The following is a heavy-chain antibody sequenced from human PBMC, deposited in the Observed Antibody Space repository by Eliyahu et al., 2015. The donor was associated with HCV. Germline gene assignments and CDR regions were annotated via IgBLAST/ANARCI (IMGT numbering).Heavy chain of an antibody. CDR1: GGTLNSFA. Sequence: EVKKPGSSVKVSCKASGGTLNSFALSWVRQAPGQGLEWMGGIVPLFRSTNYAQNFRGRVTITADASTSTVYMELSSLRSEDTAVYYCARCILRLGGSGSSFGLDVWGQGTSVTVSS. CDR2: IVPLFRST. CDR3: ARCILRLGGSGSSFGLDV. J-gene: IGHJ6*02. V-gene: IGHV1-69*01. D-gene: IGHD3-10*01.